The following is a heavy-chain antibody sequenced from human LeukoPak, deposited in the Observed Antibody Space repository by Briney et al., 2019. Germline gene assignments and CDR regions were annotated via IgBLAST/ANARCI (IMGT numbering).Heavy chain of an antibody. CDR3: ARRGGNPANDAFDI. CDR1: GGSISSGGYY. D-gene: IGHD4-23*01. CDR2: IYHSGST. V-gene: IGHV4-30-2*01. Sequence: SQTLSLTCTVSGGSISSGGYYWSWIRQPPGKGLEWIEYIYHSGSTYYNPSLKSRVTISVDRSKNQFSLKLSSVTAADTAVYYCARRGGNPANDAFDIWGQGTMVTVSS. J-gene: IGHJ3*02.